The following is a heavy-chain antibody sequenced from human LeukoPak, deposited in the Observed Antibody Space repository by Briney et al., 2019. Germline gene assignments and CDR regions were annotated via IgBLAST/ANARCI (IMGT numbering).Heavy chain of an antibody. V-gene: IGHV1-46*01. J-gene: IGHJ5*02. D-gene: IGHD3-16*01. Sequence: ASVKVFCKASGYTFTSYYMHWVRQAPGQGLEWMGIINPSGGSTSYAQKFQGRVTMTTDTSTSTAYMELRSLRSDDTAVYYCARAFGLLNWFDPWGQGTLVTVSS. CDR3: ARAFGLLNWFDP. CDR2: INPSGGST. CDR1: GYTFTSYY.